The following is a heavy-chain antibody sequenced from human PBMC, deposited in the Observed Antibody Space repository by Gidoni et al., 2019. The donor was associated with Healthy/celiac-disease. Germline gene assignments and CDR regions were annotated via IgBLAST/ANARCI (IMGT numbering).Heavy chain of an antibody. J-gene: IGHJ4*02. D-gene: IGHD3-3*01. CDR3: ARHVGDFWSGYCFDY. CDR2: IYYSGST. V-gene: IGHV4-39*01. Sequence: GKGLEWIGSIYYSGSTYYNPSLKSRVTISVDTSENQFSLKLSSVTAADTAVYYCARHVGDFWSGYCFDYWGQGTLVTVSS.